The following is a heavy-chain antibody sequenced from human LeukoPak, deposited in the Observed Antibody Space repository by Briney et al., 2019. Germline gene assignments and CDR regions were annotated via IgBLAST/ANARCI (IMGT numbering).Heavy chain of an antibody. CDR2: IYYSGST. D-gene: IGHD2-2*01. V-gene: IGHV4-59*01. CDR3: ARTTVVPAATTPHYYYYGMDV. Sequence: PGGSLGLSCAASGFTFTNYAMSWIRQPPGKGLEWIGYIYYSGSTNYNPSLKSRVTISVDTSKNQFSLKLSSVTAADTAVYYCARTTVVPAATTPHYYYYGMDVWGQGTTVTVSS. J-gene: IGHJ6*02. CDR1: GFTFTNYA.